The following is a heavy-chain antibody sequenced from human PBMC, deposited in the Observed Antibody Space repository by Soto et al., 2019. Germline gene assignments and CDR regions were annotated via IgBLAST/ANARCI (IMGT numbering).Heavy chain of an antibody. V-gene: IGHV3-23*01. CDR2: ISGSSGSA. D-gene: IGHD3-22*01. CDR3: ARDDLEGGYSLIYNWFEP. Sequence: GGSLRLSCAASGFTFSNYAMNWVRQAPGKGLEWVSTISGSSGSAYYADSVKGRFTISRDNAKNTLYLQMNSLRAEDTAVYYCARDDLEGGYSLIYNWFEPWGQGTLVTVSS. CDR1: GFTFSNYA. J-gene: IGHJ5*02.